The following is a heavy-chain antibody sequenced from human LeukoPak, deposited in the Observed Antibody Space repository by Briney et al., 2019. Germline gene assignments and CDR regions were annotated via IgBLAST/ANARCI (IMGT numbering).Heavy chain of an antibody. CDR2: INANSGTT. Sequence: GGSLRLSCAASGFAFSFYAMSWLRQPPGKGLEWVSTINANSGTTSYAASVRGRFTISRDNSKNTLYLQVNTLRADDTATYYCAKPISGGLAVTTDWFHPWGQGTLVVVSS. CDR3: AKPISGGLAVTTDWFHP. D-gene: IGHD6-19*01. V-gene: IGHV3-23*01. CDR1: GFAFSFYA. J-gene: IGHJ5*01.